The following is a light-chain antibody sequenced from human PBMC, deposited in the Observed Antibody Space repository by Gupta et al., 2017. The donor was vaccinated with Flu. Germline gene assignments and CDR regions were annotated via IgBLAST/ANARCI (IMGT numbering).Light chain of an antibody. CDR1: SSNIGAGYN. J-gene: IGLJ2*01. Sequence: QSVLMQPPSVSGAPGQRVTISCIGSSSNIGAGYNLHWYQHLPGTAPKLLISGDNNRPSGVPDRFSGSRSGISASLAITGLQAEDEADYYCQSFDSSLSGVIFGGGTKLTVL. CDR2: GDN. CDR3: QSFDSSLSGVI. V-gene: IGLV1-40*01.